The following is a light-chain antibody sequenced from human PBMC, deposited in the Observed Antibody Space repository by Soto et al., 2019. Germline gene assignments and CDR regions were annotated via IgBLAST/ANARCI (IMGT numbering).Light chain of an antibody. J-gene: IGKJ1*01. CDR3: QQYNSYSRT. CDR1: QSIGDF. Sequence: DIQITQSPSTLSASVEDRVTITCRASQSIGDFLAWYQQKPGEASKVLIYKASSLESGVPSRFSGSGSGTEFTLTISRLQPDDFATYYCQQYNSYSRTFGQGTKVDIK. V-gene: IGKV1-5*03. CDR2: KAS.